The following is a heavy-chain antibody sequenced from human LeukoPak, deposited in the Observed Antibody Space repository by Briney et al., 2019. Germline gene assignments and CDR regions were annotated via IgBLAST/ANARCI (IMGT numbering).Heavy chain of an antibody. CDR2: IRSKANSYAT. CDR1: GFTFSGSA. J-gene: IGHJ4*02. D-gene: IGHD4-23*01. CDR3: TRLMETTVVTGDFDY. Sequence: GGSLKLSCAASGFTFSGSAMHWVRQASGEGLEWVGRIRSKANSYATAYAASVKGRFTISRDDSKNTAYLQMNSLKTEDTAVYYCTRLMETTVVTGDFDYWGQGTLVTVSS. V-gene: IGHV3-73*01.